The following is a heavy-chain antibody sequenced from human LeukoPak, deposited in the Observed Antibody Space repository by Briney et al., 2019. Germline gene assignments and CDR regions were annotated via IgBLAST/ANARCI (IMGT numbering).Heavy chain of an antibody. Sequence: GGSLRLSCAASGFTFSSYGMSWVRQAPGKGLEWVSAISASGGSTYYADSVKGRFTISRDNSKSTLYLQMNSLRAEDTAVYYCARGSRPPRGYYYYMDVWGKGTTVTVSS. J-gene: IGHJ6*03. V-gene: IGHV3-23*01. CDR2: ISASGGST. D-gene: IGHD1-14*01. CDR1: GFTFSSYG. CDR3: ARGSRPPRGYYYYMDV.